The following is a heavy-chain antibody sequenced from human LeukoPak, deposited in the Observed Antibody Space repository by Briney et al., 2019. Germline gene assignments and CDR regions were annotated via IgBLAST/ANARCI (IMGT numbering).Heavy chain of an antibody. CDR1: GGSISSYY. D-gene: IGHD6-19*01. V-gene: IGHV4-4*07. J-gene: IGHJ4*02. Sequence: PSETLSLTCTVSGGSISSYYWSWIRQPAGQGLVWIGRIYTSGSTNYNPSLKSRVTISVDKSKNQFSLKLSSVTAADTAVYYCAREDLSSGWQRPYYFDYWGQGTLVTVSS. CDR3: AREDLSSGWQRPYYFDY. CDR2: IYTSGST.